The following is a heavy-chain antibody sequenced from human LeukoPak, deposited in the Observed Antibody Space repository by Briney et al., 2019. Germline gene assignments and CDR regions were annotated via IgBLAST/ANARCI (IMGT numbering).Heavy chain of an antibody. CDR1: GFTFSSYG. CDR2: IRYDGSNK. V-gene: IGHV3-30*02. J-gene: IGHJ3*02. D-gene: IGHD6-19*01. CDR3: AKPKYSRGHDAFDI. Sequence: GGSLRLSCAASGFTFSSYGMHWVRQAPGKGLEWVAFIRYDGSNKYYADSVKGRFTISRDNSKNTLYLQMNSLRAVDTAVYYCAKPKYSRGHDAFDIWGQGTMVTVSS.